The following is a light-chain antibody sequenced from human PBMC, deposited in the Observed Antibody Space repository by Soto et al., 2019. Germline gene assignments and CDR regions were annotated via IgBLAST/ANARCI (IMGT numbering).Light chain of an antibody. Sequence: EIVLTQSPGTLSLSPMEIATLSFMASQSVRDNLAWYQQKPGQAPRLLIYGASTRATGIPARFSGIGSGTEFTLTISSLQSEDFAVYFCHHYKTWPLAFGGGTKVDI. CDR3: HHYKTWPLA. CDR2: GAS. CDR1: QSVRDN. V-gene: IGKV3D-15*01. J-gene: IGKJ4*01.